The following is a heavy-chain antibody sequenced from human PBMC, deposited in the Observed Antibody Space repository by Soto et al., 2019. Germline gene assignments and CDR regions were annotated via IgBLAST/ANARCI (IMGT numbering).Heavy chain of an antibody. V-gene: IGHV3-23*01. CDR1: GFTFSNYA. CDR2: ISTSGGST. Sequence: EVQLLESGGGLVQPGGSLRLSCAASGFTFSNYAMSWVRQAPGKGLEWVSTISTSGGSTYSADSVKGRFTISRDNSKNTLYLQMNSLRAEDTAVYYCARDGLGAYTYGSYYFDYWGQGTLGHRLL. J-gene: IGHJ4*02. D-gene: IGHD5-18*01. CDR3: ARDGLGAYTYGSYYFDY.